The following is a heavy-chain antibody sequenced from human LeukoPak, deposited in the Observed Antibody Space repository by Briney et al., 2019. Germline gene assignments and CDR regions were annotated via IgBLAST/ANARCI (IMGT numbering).Heavy chain of an antibody. J-gene: IGHJ6*03. CDR1: GFTFISYW. V-gene: IGHV3-74*01. D-gene: IGHD5-18*01. Sequence: GGSLRLSCAASGFTFISYWMHWVRQAPGKGLVWVSRINGYGSSTDFADSVKGRFTISRDNAKNTLYLQMNSLRAEDTAVYYCAKAGAGSRGYSYGWNYYYYYYMDVWGKGTTVTVSS. CDR2: INGYGSST. CDR3: AKAGAGSRGYSYGWNYYYYYYMDV.